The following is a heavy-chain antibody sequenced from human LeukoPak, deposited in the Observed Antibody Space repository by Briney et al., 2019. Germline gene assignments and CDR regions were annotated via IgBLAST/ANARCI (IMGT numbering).Heavy chain of an antibody. V-gene: IGHV3-30*02. CDR1: GFTFSSYG. CDR2: IRYDGSNK. D-gene: IGHD5-18*01. J-gene: IGHJ4*02. CDR3: ANLYGYVAY. Sequence: QSGGSLRLSCAASGFTFSSYGMHWVRQAPGKGLEWVAFIRYDGSNKYYAGSVKGRFTISRDNSKNTLYLQMNSLRAEDTAVYYCANLYGYVAYWGQGTLVTVSS.